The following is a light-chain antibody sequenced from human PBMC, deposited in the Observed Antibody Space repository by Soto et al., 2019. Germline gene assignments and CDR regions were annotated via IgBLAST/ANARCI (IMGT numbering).Light chain of an antibody. Sequence: SYELTQTPSVSVSPGQTARITCSGDALPKQNAYWYQQKPGQAPVLVIYKDIERPSGIPERFSGPSSGTTVTLTISRVQAEDEADYYCQSADNSGIYYVFGTGTKVTVL. V-gene: IGLV3-25*03. CDR2: KDI. CDR1: ALPKQN. CDR3: QSADNSGIYYV. J-gene: IGLJ1*01.